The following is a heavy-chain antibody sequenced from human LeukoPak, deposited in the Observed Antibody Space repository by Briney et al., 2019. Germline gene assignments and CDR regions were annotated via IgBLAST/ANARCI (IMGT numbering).Heavy chain of an antibody. V-gene: IGHV3-23*01. Sequence: PGGSLRLSCAASGFTFTNYAMTWVRQAPGKGLEWVSVIGASGADTYYSDSVKGRFTVSRDNSQNTLFLHMSSLRAEDTAVYYCARRPRDTSGYSLVAFHDWNQATTATV. CDR3: ARRPRDTSGYSLVAFHD. CDR1: GFTFTNYA. CDR2: IGASGADT. J-gene: IGHJ3*01. D-gene: IGHD3-22*01.